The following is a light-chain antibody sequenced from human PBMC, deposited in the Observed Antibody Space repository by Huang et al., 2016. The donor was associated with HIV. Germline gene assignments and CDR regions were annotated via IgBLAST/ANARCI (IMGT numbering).Light chain of an antibody. J-gene: IGKJ2*01. CDR2: WAS. CDR1: QSLLYSSNNKNY. CDR3: QQYYNTPLT. V-gene: IGKV4-1*01. Sequence: DIVMTQSPDSLAVSLGERATINCKSSQSLLYSSNNKNYLAWYPQKPGQPPKLLIYWASTRESGVPDRFTGSGSGTVFTLTISSLQAEDGAVYYCQQYYNTPLTFGQGTKLEIK.